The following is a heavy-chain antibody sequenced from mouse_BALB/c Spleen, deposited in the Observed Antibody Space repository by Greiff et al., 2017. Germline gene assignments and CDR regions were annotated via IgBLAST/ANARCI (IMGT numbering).Heavy chain of an antibody. CDR1: GFTFSSYA. V-gene: IGHV5-6-5*01. CDR3: ARGYSDNGFFAY. CDR2: ISSGGST. Sequence: EVQLVESGGGLVKPGGSLKLSCAASGFTFSSYAMSWVRQTPEKRLEWVASISSGGSTYYPDSVKGRFTISRDNARNILYLQMSSLRSEDTAMYYCARGYSDNGFFAYWGQGTLVTVSA. D-gene: IGHD2-2*01. J-gene: IGHJ3*01.